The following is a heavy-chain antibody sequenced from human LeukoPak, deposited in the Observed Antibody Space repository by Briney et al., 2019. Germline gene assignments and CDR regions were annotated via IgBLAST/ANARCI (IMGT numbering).Heavy chain of an antibody. V-gene: IGHV1-18*01. CDR3: ARVIPQKWELPGKWFDP. D-gene: IGHD3-10*01. Sequence: GASVKVSCKASGYTFTSYGISWVRQAPGQGLEWMGWISAYNGNTNYAQKFQGRVTVTTDTSTSTASMELRSLRFDDTAVYYCARVIPQKWELPGKWFDPWGQGTLVTVSS. CDR1: GYTFTSYG. J-gene: IGHJ5*02. CDR2: ISAYNGNT.